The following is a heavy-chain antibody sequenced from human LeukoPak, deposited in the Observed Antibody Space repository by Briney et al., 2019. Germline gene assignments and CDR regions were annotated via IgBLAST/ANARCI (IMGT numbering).Heavy chain of an antibody. V-gene: IGHV1-69*13. CDR1: VYTLTSYY. Sequence: SVTLSFTSSVYTLTSYYIHWVRQPPGQGLEWMGRIIPIFGTATYAQKFQGRVTITADESTSTAYMELSSLRSEDTAVYYCARGSSGWAQLGYWGQGTLVTVSS. CDR3: ARGSSGWAQLGY. D-gene: IGHD6-19*01. J-gene: IGHJ4*02. CDR2: IIPIFGTA.